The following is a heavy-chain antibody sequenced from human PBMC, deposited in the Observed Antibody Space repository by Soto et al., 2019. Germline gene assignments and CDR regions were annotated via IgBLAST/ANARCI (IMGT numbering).Heavy chain of an antibody. D-gene: IGHD6-19*01. J-gene: IGHJ5*01. CDR1: GYDFIGHG. Sequence: QVQLVQSGGEEKKPGASVKVSCKASGYDFIGHGISWVRQARGQGLEWMGWINSYNGDTKYARKYQDRITLTKDKSTRTVYMELTSLRSEETAVYYCARDQWLKVPAVVGDKFDSWGQGTLVTVSS. CDR2: INSYNGDT. CDR3: ARDQWLKVPAVVGDKFDS. V-gene: IGHV1-18*04.